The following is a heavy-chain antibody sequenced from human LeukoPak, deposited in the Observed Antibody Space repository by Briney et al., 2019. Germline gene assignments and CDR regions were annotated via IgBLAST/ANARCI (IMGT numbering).Heavy chain of an antibody. Sequence: GGSLRLSCAASGFTFSSYWMTWVRQAPGRGLEWVANIKRDGSDTHYLDSLKGRFTISRDNAKSSLSLQMNSLRAEDTAVYYCAKMTTVTRYYYYGMDVWGQGTTVTVSS. CDR3: AKMTTVTRYYYYGMDV. CDR1: GFTFSSYW. D-gene: IGHD4-17*01. J-gene: IGHJ6*02. V-gene: IGHV3-7*02. CDR2: IKRDGSDT.